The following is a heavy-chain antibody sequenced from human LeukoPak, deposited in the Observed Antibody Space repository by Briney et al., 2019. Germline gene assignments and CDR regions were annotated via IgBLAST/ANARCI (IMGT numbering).Heavy chain of an antibody. Sequence: ASVKVSCKASAYTFTSYDINWVRQAPGQGLEWMGWISAYNGNTNYAQKLQGRVTMTTDTSTSTAYMELRSLRSDDTAVYYCAGVYSGYAPYFDYWGQGTLVTVSS. CDR2: ISAYNGNT. V-gene: IGHV1-18*01. CDR3: AGVYSGYAPYFDY. J-gene: IGHJ4*02. CDR1: AYTFTSYD. D-gene: IGHD5-12*01.